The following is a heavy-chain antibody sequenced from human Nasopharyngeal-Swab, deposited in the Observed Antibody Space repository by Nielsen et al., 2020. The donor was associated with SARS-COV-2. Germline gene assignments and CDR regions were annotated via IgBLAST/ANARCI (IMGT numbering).Heavy chain of an antibody. CDR1: GGSFSGYY. Sequence: SETLSLTCAVYGGSFSGYYWSWIRQPPGKGLEWIGEINHSGSTNYNPSLKSRVTISVDTSKNQFSLKLSSVTAADTAVYYCARGPTYRLWGQGTLVTVSP. D-gene: IGHD2/OR15-2a*01. J-gene: IGHJ4*02. V-gene: IGHV4-34*01. CDR2: INHSGST. CDR3: ARGPTYRL.